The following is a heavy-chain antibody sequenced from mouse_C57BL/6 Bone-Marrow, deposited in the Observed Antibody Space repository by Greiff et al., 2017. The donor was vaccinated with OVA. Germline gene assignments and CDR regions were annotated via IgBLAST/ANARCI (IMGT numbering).Heavy chain of an antibody. J-gene: IGHJ1*03. V-gene: IGHV5-12*01. Sequence: VQLKESGGGLVQPGGSLKLSCAASGFTFSDYYMYWVRQTPEKRLEWVAYISNGGGSTYYPDTVKGRFTISRDNAKNTLYLQMSRLKSEDTAMYYCARQNWYFDVWGTGTTVTVSS. CDR2: ISNGGGST. CDR3: ARQNWYFDV. CDR1: GFTFSDYY.